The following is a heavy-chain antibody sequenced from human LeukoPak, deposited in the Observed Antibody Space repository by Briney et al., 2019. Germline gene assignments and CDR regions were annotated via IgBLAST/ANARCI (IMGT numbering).Heavy chain of an antibody. CDR1: GFTFSNSW. CDR3: ATYSILNAREFRY. J-gene: IGHJ1*01. Sequence: PGGSLRLCCAGSGFTFSNSWMGWVRQAPGKGLEWVANVQHIGGETYYVDSVKGRFTISRDNAKNSVYLQMNSLGADDTAVYYCATYSILNAREFRYWGQGTLVTVTS. CDR2: VQHIGGET. D-gene: IGHD4-11*01. V-gene: IGHV3-7*01.